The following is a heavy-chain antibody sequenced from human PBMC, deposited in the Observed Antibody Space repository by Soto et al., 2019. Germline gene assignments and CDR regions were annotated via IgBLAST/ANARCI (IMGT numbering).Heavy chain of an antibody. CDR1: GYTFTSYG. CDR2: ISAYNGNT. CDR3: ARVKTHYYYYGMDV. Sequence: VASVKVSCKASGYTFTSYGISWVRQAPGQGLEWMGWISAYNGNTNYAQKLQGRVTMTTDTSTSTAYMELRSLRSDDTAVYYCARVKTHYYYYGMDVWGQGTTVTVSS. J-gene: IGHJ6*02. V-gene: IGHV1-18*01.